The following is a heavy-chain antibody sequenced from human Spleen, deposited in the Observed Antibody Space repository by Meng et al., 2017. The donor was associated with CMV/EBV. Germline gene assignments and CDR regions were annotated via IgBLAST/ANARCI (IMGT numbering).Heavy chain of an antibody. Sequence: GGSLRLSCAASGFTFSTYTMNWVRQAPGKGLEWVSSISSSTTYISYAGSVKGRFTISRDNAKNSLYLQMNSLRAEDTAVYYCAKDDSAYFDFRSGYSTPPDYWGQGTLVTVSS. CDR3: AKDDSAYFDFRSGYSTPPDY. CDR1: GFTFSTYT. V-gene: IGHV3-21*01. CDR2: ISSSTTYI. J-gene: IGHJ4*02. D-gene: IGHD3-3*01.